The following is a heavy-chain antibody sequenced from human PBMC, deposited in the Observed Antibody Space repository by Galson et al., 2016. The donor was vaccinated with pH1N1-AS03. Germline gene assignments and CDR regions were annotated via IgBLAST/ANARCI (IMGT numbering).Heavy chain of an antibody. Sequence: SLRLSCAACGFTFSSYDMHWVRQSTGKGLEWVSASGPAGDTYYAGSVKGRFTISRENAKNSLYLQMNSLRAGDTAVYYCARGKEGYFYGMDVWGQGTTVTVSS. CDR1: GFTFSSYD. D-gene: IGHD3-10*01. J-gene: IGHJ6*02. CDR2: SGPAGDT. V-gene: IGHV3-13*01. CDR3: ARGKEGYFYGMDV.